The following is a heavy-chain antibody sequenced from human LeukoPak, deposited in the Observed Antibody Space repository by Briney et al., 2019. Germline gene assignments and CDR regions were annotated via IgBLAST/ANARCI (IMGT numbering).Heavy chain of an antibody. CDR2: ISYSGST. V-gene: IGHV4-31*03. J-gene: IGHJ3*02. CDR1: GGSISSGGYY. CDR3: AKYDSSAYYPDGNAFDI. Sequence: SETLSLTCTVSGGSISSGGYYWSWIRQHPGKGLEWLGYISYSGSTYYDPSLKSRVAISVDTSKNQFSLKLSSVTAADTAVYYCAKYDSSAYYPDGNAFDIWGQGTMVTVSS. D-gene: IGHD3-22*01.